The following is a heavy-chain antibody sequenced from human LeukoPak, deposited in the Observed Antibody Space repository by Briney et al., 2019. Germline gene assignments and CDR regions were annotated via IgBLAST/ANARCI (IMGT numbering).Heavy chain of an antibody. D-gene: IGHD6-19*01. CDR1: GGSISSSSYY. V-gene: IGHV4-39*01. CDR3: ARYLSSGWYDY. Sequence: SETLSLTCTVSGGSISSSSYYWGWIRQPPGKGLEWIGSIYYSGSTYYNPSLKSRVTISVDTSKNQFSLKLSSVTAADTAVYYCARYLSSGWYDYWGQGTLVTVSS. CDR2: IYYSGST. J-gene: IGHJ4*02.